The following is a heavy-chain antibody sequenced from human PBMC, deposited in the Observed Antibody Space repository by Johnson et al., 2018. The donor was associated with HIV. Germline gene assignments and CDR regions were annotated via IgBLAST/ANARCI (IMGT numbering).Heavy chain of an antibody. CDR2: IKEDGSED. D-gene: IGHD6-13*01. CDR1: GFTFSQYW. Sequence: EMPLVESGGGLVQREGSLRLSCAASGFTFSQYWMSWVRQAPGKGLEWLANIKEDGSEDYHLDSLRGRFTISRDNAKRSMYLQMDSLRAEDTAVYYCARGGVYSSPHDAFDVWGQGTMVTVSS. CDR3: ARGGVYSSPHDAFDV. J-gene: IGHJ3*01. V-gene: IGHV3-7*05.